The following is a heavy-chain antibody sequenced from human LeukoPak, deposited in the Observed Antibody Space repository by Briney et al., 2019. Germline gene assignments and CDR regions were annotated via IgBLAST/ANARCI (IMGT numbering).Heavy chain of an antibody. CDR3: ARDYCSGGSCYDGMDV. Sequence: SQTLSLTCTVSGGSISSGGYYWSWIRQHPGKGLEWIGYIYYSGSTYYNPSLKSRVTISVDTSKNQFSLKLSSVTAADTAVYYCARDYCSGGSCYDGMDVWGQGTTVTVSS. CDR1: GGSISSGGYY. CDR2: IYYSGST. J-gene: IGHJ6*02. V-gene: IGHV4-31*03. D-gene: IGHD2-15*01.